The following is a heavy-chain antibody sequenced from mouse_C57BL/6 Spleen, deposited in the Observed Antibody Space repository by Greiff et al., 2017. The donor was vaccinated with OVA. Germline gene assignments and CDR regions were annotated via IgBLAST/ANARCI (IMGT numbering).Heavy chain of an antibody. Sequence: EVKLQESGAELVRPGASVKLSCTASGFNIKDYYMHWVKQRPEQGLEWIGRIDPEDGDTEYAPKFKGKATMTADTSSNTAYMQLSSLTSADTAVYYCTSPSTAVPPWFAYWGQGTLVTVSA. V-gene: IGHV14-1*01. CDR1: GFNIKDYY. J-gene: IGHJ3*01. CDR2: IDPEDGDT. D-gene: IGHD1-1*01. CDR3: TSPSTAVPPWFAY.